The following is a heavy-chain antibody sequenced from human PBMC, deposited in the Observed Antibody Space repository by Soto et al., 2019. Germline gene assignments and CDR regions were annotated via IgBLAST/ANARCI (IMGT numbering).Heavy chain of an antibody. CDR2: ISANGVGT. CDR3: TRENGLNGFDI. CDR1: GFSFSSHS. V-gene: IGHV3-64*07. J-gene: IGHJ3*02. D-gene: IGHD2-2*03. Sequence: QLVESGGGLVQPGGSLRVSCAASGFSFSSHSMHWLRQAPGKRLEYISAISANGVGTYYADTVKGRFTISRDNSKNTLYLQMGSLRAEDMAVYHCTRENGLNGFDIWGQGTMVTVSS.